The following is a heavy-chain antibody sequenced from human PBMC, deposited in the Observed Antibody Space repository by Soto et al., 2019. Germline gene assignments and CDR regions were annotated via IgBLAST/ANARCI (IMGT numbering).Heavy chain of an antibody. D-gene: IGHD5-12*01. V-gene: IGHV4-38-2*01. J-gene: IGHJ4*02. CDR2: IHHSGST. CDR3: ARSSGYVPGGY. Sequence: TLSLTCAVSGYPISSGHYWGWIRQPPGKGLEWIGIIHHSGSTYYNPSLRSRITISVDTSKNQFSLKMPSVTAADTAVYYCARSSGYVPGGYWGQGILVTVSS. CDR1: GYPISSGHY.